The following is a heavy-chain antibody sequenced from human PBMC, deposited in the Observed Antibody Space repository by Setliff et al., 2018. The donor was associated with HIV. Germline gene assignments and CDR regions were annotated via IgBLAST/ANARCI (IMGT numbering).Heavy chain of an antibody. Sequence: GASVKVSCKASGYTFTGYYMHWVRQAPGQGLEWMGRINPNSGGTNYAQKFQGRVTMTRDTSISTAYMELSRLRSDDTAVYYCARDRYCYDSSGYYCWGQGTLVTVSS. D-gene: IGHD3-22*01. CDR2: INPNSGGT. CDR3: ARDRYCYDSSGYYC. J-gene: IGHJ4*02. CDR1: GYTFTGYY. V-gene: IGHV1-2*06.